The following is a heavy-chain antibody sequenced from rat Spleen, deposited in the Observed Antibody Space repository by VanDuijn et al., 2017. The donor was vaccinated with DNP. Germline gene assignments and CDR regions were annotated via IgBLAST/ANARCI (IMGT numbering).Heavy chain of an antibody. J-gene: IGHJ2*01. V-gene: IGHV5S23*01. CDR2: VNSGGGIT. Sequence: EVQLVESGGGLIQPGRSLKLSCAASGFTFSNYDMAWVRQAPSQGLEWVASVNSGGGITYYRDSVQGRFIVSRDNAKNTLYLQMDSLRSEDTATYYCTTRGDFGYWGQGVMVTVS. CDR3: TTRGDFGY. CDR1: GFTFSNYD.